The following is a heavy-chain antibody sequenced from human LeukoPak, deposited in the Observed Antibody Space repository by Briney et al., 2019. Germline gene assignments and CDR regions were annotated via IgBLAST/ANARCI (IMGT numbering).Heavy chain of an antibody. V-gene: IGHV4-59*12. D-gene: IGHD3-10*01. CDR1: GGSISSYY. CDR2: IYYSGST. Sequence: SETLSLTCTVSGGSISSYYWSWIRQPPGKGLEWIGYIYYSGSTNYNPSLKSRVTISVDTSKNQFSLKLSSVTAADTAVYYCARRRIYMVRGVIPGYYMDVWGKGTTVTVSS. J-gene: IGHJ6*03. CDR3: ARRRIYMVRGVIPGYYMDV.